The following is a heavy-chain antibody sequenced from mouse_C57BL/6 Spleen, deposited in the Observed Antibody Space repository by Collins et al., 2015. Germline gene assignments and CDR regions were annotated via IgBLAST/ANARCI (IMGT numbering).Heavy chain of an antibody. D-gene: IGHD1-1*01. CDR1: GFTSSDFG. J-gene: IGHJ4*01. CDR2: ISSGSSTI. CDR3: TRDFYDSGMDY. Sequence: EVQLVESGGDLVKPGGSLKLSCVASGFTSSDFGMHWVRQAPEKGLEWVAYISSGSSTIYYTDTLKGRFTISRDNAKNTLFLQMTSLRSEDTAMYYCTRDFYDSGMDYWGQGTSVTVSS. V-gene: IGHV5-17*01.